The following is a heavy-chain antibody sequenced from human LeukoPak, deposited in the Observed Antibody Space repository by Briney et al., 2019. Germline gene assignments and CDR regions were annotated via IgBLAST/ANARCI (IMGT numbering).Heavy chain of an antibody. CDR2: INPNSGGT. Sequence: ASVKVSCKASGYTFTGYYMHWVRQAPGQGLEWMGWINPNSGGTNYAQKFQGWVTMTRDTSISTAYIELSRLRSDDTAVYYCARMAVIYYGMDVWGQGTTDTVSS. V-gene: IGHV1-2*04. D-gene: IGHD3-22*01. CDR3: ARMAVIYYGMDV. J-gene: IGHJ6*02. CDR1: GYTFTGYY.